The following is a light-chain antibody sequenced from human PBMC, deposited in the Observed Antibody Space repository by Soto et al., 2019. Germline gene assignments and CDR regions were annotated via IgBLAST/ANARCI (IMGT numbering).Light chain of an antibody. CDR2: DST. V-gene: IGKV3-11*01. CDR3: QQRNVWPPIT. CDR1: QSIHTS. Sequence: VLTQSPATLSLSPGERATLSCRASQSIHTSLAWYQQKSGKPXRLVIYDSTLRANGVPDRFGGSRSGTEFTLTINSLEPEDFAVYYCQQRNVWPPITFGQGTRLEIK. J-gene: IGKJ5*01.